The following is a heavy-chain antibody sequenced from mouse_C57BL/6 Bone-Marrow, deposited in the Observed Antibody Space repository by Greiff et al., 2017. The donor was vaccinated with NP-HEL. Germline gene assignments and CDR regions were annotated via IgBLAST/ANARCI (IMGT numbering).Heavy chain of an antibody. CDR3: TTGIYYYGSSYDYAMDY. CDR1: GFNIKDDY. CDR2: IDPENGDT. Sequence: EVQLQQSGAELVRPGASVKLSCTASGFNIKDDYMHWVKQRPEQGLEWIGWIDPENGDTEYASKFQGKATITADTSSNTAYLQLSSLTSEYTAVYYCTTGIYYYGSSYDYAMDYWGQGTSVTVSS. V-gene: IGHV14-4*01. J-gene: IGHJ4*01. D-gene: IGHD1-1*01.